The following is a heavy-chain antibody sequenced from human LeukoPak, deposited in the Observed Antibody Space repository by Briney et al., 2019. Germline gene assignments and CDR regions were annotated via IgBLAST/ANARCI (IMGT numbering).Heavy chain of an antibody. CDR1: GGTFISYA. Sequence: ASVKVSCKASGGTFISYAISWVRQAPGQGLEWMGGIIPIFGTANYAQKFQGRVTITADESTSTAYMELSSLRSEDTAVYYCATVGDSSGYYFDYWGQGTLVTVSS. J-gene: IGHJ4*02. CDR3: ATVGDSSGYYFDY. D-gene: IGHD3-22*01. V-gene: IGHV1-69*01. CDR2: IIPIFGTA.